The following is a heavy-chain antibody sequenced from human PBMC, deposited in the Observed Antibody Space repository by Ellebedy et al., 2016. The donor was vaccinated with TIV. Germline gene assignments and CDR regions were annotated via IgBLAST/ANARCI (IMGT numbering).Heavy chain of an antibody. CDR2: IIPIFGTA. Sequence: SVKVSXKASGGTFSSYAISWVRQAPGQGLEWMGGIIPIFGTANYAQKFQGRVTITADESTSTAYMELSSLRSEDTAVYYCASPPREYCSGGSCYVYWGQGTLVTVSS. D-gene: IGHD2-15*01. V-gene: IGHV1-69*13. CDR1: GGTFSSYA. J-gene: IGHJ4*02. CDR3: ASPPREYCSGGSCYVY.